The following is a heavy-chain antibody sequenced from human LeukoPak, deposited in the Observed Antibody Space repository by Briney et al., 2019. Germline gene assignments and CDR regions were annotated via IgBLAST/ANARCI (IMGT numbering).Heavy chain of an antibody. CDR1: GGTFSSYA. CDR2: IIPIFGTA. D-gene: IGHD3-22*01. Sequence: SVKVSCKASGGTFSSYAISWVRQAPGQGLEWMGGIIPIFGTANYAQKFQGRVTITADESTSTAYMELSSLRSEDTAVYYCARQENDYYDSSGYYYGSGGQGTLVTVSS. CDR3: ARQENDYYDSSGYYYGS. V-gene: IGHV1-69*01. J-gene: IGHJ4*02.